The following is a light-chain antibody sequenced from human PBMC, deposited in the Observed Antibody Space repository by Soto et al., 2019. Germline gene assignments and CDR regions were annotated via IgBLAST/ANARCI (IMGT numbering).Light chain of an antibody. CDR2: DAS. CDR1: QIVTNY. J-gene: IGKJ4*01. Sequence: EIVLTQSPATLSLSPGERATLSCRASQIVTNYLAWAQQTPGQAPRLLIYDASTSATGIPARFSGSGSATEFTLTISSLEPADFAVYYCQKHIDWPLTFGGGTKVDIK. CDR3: QKHIDWPLT. V-gene: IGKV3-11*01.